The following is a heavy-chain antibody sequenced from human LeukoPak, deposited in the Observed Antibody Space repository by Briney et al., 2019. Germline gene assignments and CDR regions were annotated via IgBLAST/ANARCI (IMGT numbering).Heavy chain of an antibody. D-gene: IGHD3-9*01. V-gene: IGHV3-11*04. CDR3: AREANPNILTGWSNYYGMDV. Sequence: PGGSLRLSCAASGFTFSDYYMSWIRQAPGKGLEWVSYISSSGSTIYYADSVKGRFTISRDNAKNSLYLQMNSLRAEDTAVYYCAREANPNILTGWSNYYGMDVWGQGTTVTVSS. CDR2: ISSSGSTI. J-gene: IGHJ6*02. CDR1: GFTFSDYY.